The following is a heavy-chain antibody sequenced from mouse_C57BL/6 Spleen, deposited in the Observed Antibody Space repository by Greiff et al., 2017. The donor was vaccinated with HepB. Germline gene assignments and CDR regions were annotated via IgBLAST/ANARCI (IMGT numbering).Heavy chain of an antibody. CDR2: SNPNNGGT. CDR3: ARGVRPYFDY. Sequence: VQLQQSGPELVKPGASVKIPCKASGYTFTDYNMDWVKQSHGKSLEWIGDSNPNNGGTIYNQKFKGKATLTVDKSSSTAYMELRSLTSEDTAVYYCARGVRPYFDYWGQGTTLTVSS. D-gene: IGHD1-2*01. V-gene: IGHV1-18*01. CDR1: GYTFTDYN. J-gene: IGHJ2*01.